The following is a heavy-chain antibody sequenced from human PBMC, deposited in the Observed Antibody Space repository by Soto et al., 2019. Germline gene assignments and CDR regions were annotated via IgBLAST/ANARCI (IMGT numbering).Heavy chain of an antibody. CDR1: GGFISSTNW. V-gene: IGHV4-4*02. D-gene: IGHD6-19*01. Sequence: QVQLRESGPGLVKPSGTLSLTCAVSGGFISSTNWWSWVRQPPGKGLEWIGGISHTGSTNYNPSLKSRVTLSVDKSKNQFSLRLTSVTAADTAVYYCARKEGSGWYNFDYWGQGTLVTVSS. CDR3: ARKEGSGWYNFDY. J-gene: IGHJ4*02. CDR2: ISHTGST.